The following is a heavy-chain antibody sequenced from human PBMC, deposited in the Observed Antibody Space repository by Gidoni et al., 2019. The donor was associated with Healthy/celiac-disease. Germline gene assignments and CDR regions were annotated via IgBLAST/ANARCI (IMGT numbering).Heavy chain of an antibody. D-gene: IGHD6-13*01. CDR3: ARILWSGIAAAGGYYGMDV. J-gene: IGHJ6*02. CDR2: IFSNDEK. V-gene: IGHV2-26*01. CDR1: GFSLSNARMG. Sequence: QVTLKASGPVLVKPTETLTLTCTVSGFSLSNARMGGSWIRKPPGKALEWLAHIFSNDEKSYGTSLKSRLTISQDTSKSQVVLTMTNMDPVATATYYCARILWSGIAAAGGYYGMDVWGQGTTVTVSS.